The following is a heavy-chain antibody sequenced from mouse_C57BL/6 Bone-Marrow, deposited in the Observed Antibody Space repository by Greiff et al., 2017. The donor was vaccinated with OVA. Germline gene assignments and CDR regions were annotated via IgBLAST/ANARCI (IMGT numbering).Heavy chain of an antibody. CDR2: IYPGDGDT. D-gene: IGHD1-3*01. CDR1: GYAFSSSW. CDR3: ALYDYFDY. J-gene: IGHJ2*01. Sequence: VQLQESGPELVKPGASVKISCKASGYAFSSSWMNWVKQRPGKGLEWIGRIYPGDGDTNYNGKFKGKATLTADKSSSTAYMQLSSLTSEDSAVYFCALYDYFDYWGQGTTLTVSS. V-gene: IGHV1-82*01.